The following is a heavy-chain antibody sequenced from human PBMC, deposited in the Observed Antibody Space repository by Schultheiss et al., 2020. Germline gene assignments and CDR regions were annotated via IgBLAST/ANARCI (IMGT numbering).Heavy chain of an antibody. CDR2: IYYSGST. J-gene: IGHJ3*02. D-gene: IGHD3-22*01. CDR3: AGRDYYDSSGYDDAFDI. V-gene: IGHV4-59*01. Sequence: SQTLSLTCTVSGGSISSYYWSWIRQPPGKGLEWIGYIYYSGSTNYNPSLKSRVTISVDTSKNQFSLKLSSVTAADTAVYYCAGRDYYDSSGYDDAFDIWGQGTMVTVSS. CDR1: GGSISSYY.